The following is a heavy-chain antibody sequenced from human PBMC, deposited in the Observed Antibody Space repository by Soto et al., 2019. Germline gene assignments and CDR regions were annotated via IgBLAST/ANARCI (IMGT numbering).Heavy chain of an antibody. Sequence: QVQLVQSGAELKKPGASVKVSCKTSGYTFTDYDINWVRLAPGLGLEWLGWMNTSSVTRGHAQKFQGRINITRDASINTAYLELSGLTSEDTAIYFCARDDGENYGDFFRLWGQRTLVAVSS. J-gene: IGHJ4*02. V-gene: IGHV1-8*03. CDR2: MNTSSVTR. D-gene: IGHD4-17*01. CDR3: ARDDGENYGDFFRL. CDR1: GYTFTDYD.